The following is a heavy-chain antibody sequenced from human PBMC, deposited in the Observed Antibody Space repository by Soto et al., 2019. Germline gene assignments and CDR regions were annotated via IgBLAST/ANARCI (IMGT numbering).Heavy chain of an antibody. CDR2: ISPGNDNT. Sequence: QVQLVQSGAEVKKPGASVKVSCKASGYSFTTYVRHWVRQAPGQSLEWMGWISPGNDNTKYSQKFQGRVTITIDTSASTAYVELSSLRSEDTAVYYCARASGAFDIWGQGTMITVSS. CDR1: GYSFTTYV. D-gene: IGHD3-3*01. CDR3: ARASGAFDI. J-gene: IGHJ3*02. V-gene: IGHV1-3*01.